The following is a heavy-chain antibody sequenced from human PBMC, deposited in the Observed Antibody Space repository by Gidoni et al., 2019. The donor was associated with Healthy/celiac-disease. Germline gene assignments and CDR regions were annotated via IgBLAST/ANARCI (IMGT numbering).Heavy chain of an antibody. Sequence: EVQLVEYEGSLERPGGSLRLSGAASGLTSSTYELNWIHQAPGRRLGWFSYISSSCLTIYYVESVKGRFTISRDNAKISRYLQINSLSAEDPAVYYCASDLNLDYYYDSSGYYYPSLRYWGQGTLVIVSS. CDR3: ASDLNLDYYYDSSGYYYPSLRY. CDR2: ISSSCLTI. J-gene: IGHJ4*02. D-gene: IGHD3-22*01. V-gene: IGHV3-48*03. CDR1: GLTSSTYE.